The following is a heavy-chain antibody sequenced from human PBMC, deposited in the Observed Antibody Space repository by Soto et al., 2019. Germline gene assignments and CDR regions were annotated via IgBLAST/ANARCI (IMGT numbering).Heavy chain of an antibody. CDR3: ASPRPTYDTPLDY. Sequence: GSLRLSCAASGFTFSSYEMNWVRQAPGKGLEWVSYISSSGSTIYYADSVKGRFTISRDNAKNSLYLQMNSLRAEDTAVYYCASPRPTYDTPLDYWGQGTLVTVSS. CDR2: ISSSGSTI. CDR1: GFTFSSYE. D-gene: IGHD3-22*01. J-gene: IGHJ4*02. V-gene: IGHV3-48*03.